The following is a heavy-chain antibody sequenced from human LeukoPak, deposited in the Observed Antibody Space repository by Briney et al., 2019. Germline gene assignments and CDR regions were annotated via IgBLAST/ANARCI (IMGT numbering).Heavy chain of an antibody. V-gene: IGHV4-30-2*01. CDR1: GGSISSGGYS. D-gene: IGHD3-10*01. CDR2: IYHSGST. Sequence: SETLSLTCAVSGGSISSGGYSWSWIRQPPGKGLEWIGYIYHSGSTYYNPSLKSRVTISVDRSKNQFSLKLSSVTAADTAVYYCARGSDHGSGSYYTYYFDYWGQGTLVTVSS. J-gene: IGHJ4*02. CDR3: ARGSDHGSGSYYTYYFDY.